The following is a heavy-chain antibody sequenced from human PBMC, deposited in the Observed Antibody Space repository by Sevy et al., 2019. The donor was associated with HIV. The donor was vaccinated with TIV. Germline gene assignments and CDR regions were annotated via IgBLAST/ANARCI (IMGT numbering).Heavy chain of an antibody. J-gene: IGHJ3*02. CDR3: ARVAIGSDAFDI. CDR1: GGSISSYY. Sequence: SQTLSLTCTVSGGSISSYYWSWIRQPAGKGLEWIGRIYTSGSTNYNPSLKSRVTMSVDTSKNQFSLKLSSVTAADTAVYYCARVAIGSDAFDIWGQETMVTVSS. V-gene: IGHV4-4*07. D-gene: IGHD2-2*03. CDR2: IYTSGST.